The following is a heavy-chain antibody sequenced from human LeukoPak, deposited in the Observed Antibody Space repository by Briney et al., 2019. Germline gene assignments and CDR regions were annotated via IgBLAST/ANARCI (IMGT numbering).Heavy chain of an antibody. D-gene: IGHD2-2*01. Sequence: GGSLQISFQGSGCTFSNSIIGWVRQMPGKGLEWMGIIYPGDSETRYSTSFQGQVTISADKSISTAYLQWSSLRASDTAMYYCARLPAASAMRGDYWGQGTLVTVSS. J-gene: IGHJ4*02. CDR3: ARLPAASAMRGDY. CDR2: IYPGDSET. CDR1: GCTFSNSI. V-gene: IGHV5-51*01.